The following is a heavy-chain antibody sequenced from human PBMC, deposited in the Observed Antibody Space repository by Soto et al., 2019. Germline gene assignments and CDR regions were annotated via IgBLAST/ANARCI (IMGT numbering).Heavy chain of an antibody. CDR3: ARSGDFWSGYYIDNWFDP. Sequence: SETLSLTCTVSGGSISSSSYYWGWIRQPPGKGLEWIGSIYYSGSTYYNPSLKSRVTISVDTSKNQFSLKLSSVTAADTAVYYCARSGDFWSGYYIDNWFDPWGQGTLVTVSS. CDR1: GGSISSSSYY. D-gene: IGHD3-3*01. CDR2: IYYSGST. J-gene: IGHJ5*02. V-gene: IGHV4-39*01.